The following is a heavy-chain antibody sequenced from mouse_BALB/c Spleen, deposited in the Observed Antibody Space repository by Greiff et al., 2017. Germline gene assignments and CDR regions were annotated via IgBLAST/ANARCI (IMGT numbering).Heavy chain of an antibody. CDR2: INPSSGYT. CDR1: GYTFTSYT. Sequence: QVQLQQSGAELVRPGASVKLSCKASGYTFTSYTMHWVKQRPGQGLEWIGYINPSSGYTNYNQKFKDKATLTADKSSSTAYMQLSSLTSEDSAVYYCARSELWLRRGYYFDYWGQGTTLTVSS. D-gene: IGHD2-2*01. V-gene: IGHV1-4*01. CDR3: ARSELWLRRGYYFDY. J-gene: IGHJ2*01.